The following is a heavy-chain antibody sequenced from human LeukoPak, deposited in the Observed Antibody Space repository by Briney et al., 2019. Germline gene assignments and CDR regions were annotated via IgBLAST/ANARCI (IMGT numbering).Heavy chain of an antibody. J-gene: IGHJ4*02. Sequence: SETLSLTCAVYGGSFSGYYWSWIRQPPGKGLEWIGEINHSGSTNYNPSLKSRVTISVDTSKNQFSLKLSSVTAADTAVYYCARGYCSGGGCKFDYWGQGTLVTVSS. D-gene: IGHD2-15*01. V-gene: IGHV4-34*01. CDR3: ARGYCSGGGCKFDY. CDR1: GGSFSGYY. CDR2: INHSGST.